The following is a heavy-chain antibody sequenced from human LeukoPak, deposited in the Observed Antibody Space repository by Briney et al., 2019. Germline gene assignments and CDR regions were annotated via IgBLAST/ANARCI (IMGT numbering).Heavy chain of an antibody. D-gene: IGHD1-26*01. V-gene: IGHV4-59*01. J-gene: IGHJ4*02. CDR3: ARGGGSPGY. CDR2: IDDSGST. CDR1: GGSISSYY. Sequence: SETLSLTCTVSGGSISSYYWSWIRQPPGKGLEWIGYIDDSGSTNCNPSLKSRVTISVDTSKNQFSLKLSSVTAADTAVYYCARGGGSPGYWGQGTLVTVSS.